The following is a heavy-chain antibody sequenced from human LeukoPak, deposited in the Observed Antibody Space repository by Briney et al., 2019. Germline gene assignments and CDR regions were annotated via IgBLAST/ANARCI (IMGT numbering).Heavy chain of an antibody. CDR2: INGGGGST. CDR3: AKVSGYTSGWYVDFDC. Sequence: HPGGSLRLSCAASGFTFSTYAMNWVRQAPGKGLEWVSGINGGGGSTYYADSVKGRFTISRDNSKNTLYLQMSSLRAEDTAVYYYAKVSGYTSGWYVDFDCWGQGSLVTVSS. D-gene: IGHD6-19*01. CDR1: GFTFSTYA. J-gene: IGHJ4*02. V-gene: IGHV3-23*01.